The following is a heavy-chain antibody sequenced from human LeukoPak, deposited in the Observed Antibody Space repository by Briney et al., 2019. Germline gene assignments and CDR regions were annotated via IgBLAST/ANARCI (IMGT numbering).Heavy chain of an antibody. J-gene: IGHJ5*02. V-gene: IGHV1-18*01. CDR3: ARDGYSGRFDP. Sequence: ASVKVSCKASGYTFINYGINWVRQAPGQGLEWMGWISAYNGNTNYAQKLQGRVTMTTYTSTSTAYMELRSLRSDDTAVYYCARDGYSGRFDPWGQGTLVTVSS. D-gene: IGHD5-12*01. CDR2: ISAYNGNT. CDR1: GYTFINYG.